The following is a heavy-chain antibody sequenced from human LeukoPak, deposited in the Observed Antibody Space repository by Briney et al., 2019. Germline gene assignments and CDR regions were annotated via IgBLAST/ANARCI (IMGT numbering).Heavy chain of an antibody. CDR3: ARGEQDMATMSIDY. V-gene: IGHV3-30*04. Sequence: GGSLRLSCAASRFTFSTYAMHWVRQAPGKGLEWVAIISYDGSNKYYADSVKGRFTISRDNSKNTLYLQMNSLRAEDTAVYYCARGEQDMATMSIDYWGQGTLVTVSS. J-gene: IGHJ4*02. CDR2: ISYDGSNK. CDR1: RFTFSTYA. D-gene: IGHD5-24*01.